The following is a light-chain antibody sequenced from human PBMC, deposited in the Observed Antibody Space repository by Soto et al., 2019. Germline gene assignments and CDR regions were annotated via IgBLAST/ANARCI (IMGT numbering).Light chain of an antibody. J-gene: IGKJ1*01. CDR2: AVS. CDR1: QNISRF. V-gene: IGKV1-39*01. CDR3: QQSYNPPPT. Sequence: IQMTQSPSSLSASVGDRVTITCRSSQNISRFLNWYQQKQGKAPNLVIYAVSSLQTGVPSRFTGSGSGTDFTLTISSLRPADFATYFCQQSYNPPPTFGQGTKVEIK.